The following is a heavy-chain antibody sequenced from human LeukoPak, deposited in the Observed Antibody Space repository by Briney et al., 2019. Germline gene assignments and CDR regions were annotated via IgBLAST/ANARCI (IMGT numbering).Heavy chain of an antibody. CDR1: GGSISSYY. CDR2: IYTSGST. Sequence: SGTLSLTCTVSGGSISSYYWSWIRQPAGKGLEWIGRIYTSGSTNYNPSLKSRVTMSVDTSKNQFSLKLSSVTAADTAVYYCAREFSWSGFFDYWGQGTLVTVSS. CDR3: AREFSWSGFFDY. J-gene: IGHJ4*02. V-gene: IGHV4-4*07. D-gene: IGHD3-3*01.